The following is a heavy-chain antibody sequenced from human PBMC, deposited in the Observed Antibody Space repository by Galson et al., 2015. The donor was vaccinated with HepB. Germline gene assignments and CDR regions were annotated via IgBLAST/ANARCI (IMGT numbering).Heavy chain of an antibody. D-gene: IGHD2-15*01. Sequence: SLRLSCAASGFTFSSYAMSWVRQAPGKGLEWVSAISGSGGSTCYADSVKGRFTISRDTSKNTLYLQMNSLRAEDTAVYYCAKDLTRDIVVVVAATGGFDPWGQGTLVTVSS. CDR1: GFTFSSYA. CDR3: AKDLTRDIVVVVAATGGFDP. J-gene: IGHJ5*02. CDR2: ISGSGGST. V-gene: IGHV3-23*01.